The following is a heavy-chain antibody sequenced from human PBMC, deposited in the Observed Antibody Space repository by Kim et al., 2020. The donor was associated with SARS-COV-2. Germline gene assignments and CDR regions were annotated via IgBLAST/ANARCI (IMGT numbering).Heavy chain of an antibody. J-gene: IGHJ6*02. D-gene: IGHD4-17*01. CDR1: GYTFTSYA. V-gene: IGHV1-3*01. CDR3: AADYGGNSGFLFYYGMDV. CDR2: IIPGIGTP. Sequence: ASVKVSCKASGYTFTSYAMHWVRQAPGQGLEWMGWIIPGIGTPKYSQKFQGRVTITRDTSASTAYMELSSLRSEDTAVYYCAADYGGNSGFLFYYGMDVWGQGTTVTVSS.